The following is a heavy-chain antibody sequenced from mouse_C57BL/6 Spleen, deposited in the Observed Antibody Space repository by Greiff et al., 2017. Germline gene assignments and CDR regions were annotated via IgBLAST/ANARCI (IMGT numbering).Heavy chain of an antibody. J-gene: IGHJ2*01. CDR3: ARKAAQAYFDY. D-gene: IGHD3-2*02. V-gene: IGHV1-18*01. CDR2: INPNNGGT. CDR1: GYTFTDYN. Sequence: VQLQQSGPELVKPGASVKIPCTASGYTFTDYNMYWVKQSHGKSLEWIGDINPNNGGTSYNQKFTGKVTFSVDNSTSTPYMELRSVTSEDTAVYNGARKAAQAYFDYWGQGTTLTVSS.